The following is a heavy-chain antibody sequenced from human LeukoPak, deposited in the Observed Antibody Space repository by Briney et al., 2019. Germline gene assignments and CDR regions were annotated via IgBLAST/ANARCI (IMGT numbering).Heavy chain of an antibody. Sequence: ASVKVSCKASGYTFTSYAMNWVRQAPGQGLEWMGWTSAYNGNTNYAQKLQGRVTMTTDTSTSTAYMELRSLRSDDTAVYYCARGVDSTSWEYYYYYMDVWGKGTTVTISS. CDR1: GYTFTSYA. V-gene: IGHV1-18*01. J-gene: IGHJ6*03. D-gene: IGHD2-2*01. CDR2: TSAYNGNT. CDR3: ARGVDSTSWEYYYYYMDV.